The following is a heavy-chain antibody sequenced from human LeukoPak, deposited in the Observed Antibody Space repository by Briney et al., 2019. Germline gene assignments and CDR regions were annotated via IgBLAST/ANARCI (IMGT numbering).Heavy chain of an antibody. V-gene: IGHV1-8*01. D-gene: IGHD3-10*01. CDR1: GYTFTSYD. CDR2: MNPNSGNT. CDR3: ARDGYYGSGSYDDYYYMDV. Sequence: ASVTVFFKASGYTFTSYDINWVRQATGQGLEWMGWMNPNSGNTGYAQKFQGRATMTRNTSISTAYMELSSLRSEDTAVYYCARDGYYGSGSYDDYYYMDVWGKGTTVTVSS. J-gene: IGHJ6*03.